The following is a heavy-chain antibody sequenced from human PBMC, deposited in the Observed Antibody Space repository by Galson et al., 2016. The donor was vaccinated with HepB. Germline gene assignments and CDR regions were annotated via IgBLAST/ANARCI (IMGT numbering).Heavy chain of an antibody. D-gene: IGHD2-21*02. CDR2: ITSDSSTI. Sequence: SLRLSCAASGFTFSSYSMNWVRQAPGKGLDWVSYITSDSSTIYYADSVKGRFTISRDNAKNSLYLQMNSLREEDTAVYFCARDRDWAFDYWGQGTLVTVSS. CDR1: GFTFSSYS. V-gene: IGHV3-48*02. CDR3: ARDRDWAFDY. J-gene: IGHJ4*02.